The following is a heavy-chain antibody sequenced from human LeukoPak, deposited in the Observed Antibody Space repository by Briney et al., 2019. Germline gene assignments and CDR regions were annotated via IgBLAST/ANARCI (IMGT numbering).Heavy chain of an antibody. CDR1: GFTFSSYA. J-gene: IGHJ3*02. V-gene: IGHV3-15*01. Sequence: GGSLRLSCAASGFTFSSYAMSWVRQAPGKGLEWVSRIKTNTAGGGGTTDYAAPVKGRFTISRDDSKNTLYLQMSSLKTEDTAVYYCTTNDAFDIWGQGTMITVSS. CDR3: TTNDAFDI. CDR2: IKTNTAGGGGTT.